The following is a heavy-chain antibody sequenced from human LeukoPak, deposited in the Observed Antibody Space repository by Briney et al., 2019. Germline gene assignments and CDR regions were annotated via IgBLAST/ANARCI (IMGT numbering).Heavy chain of an antibody. Sequence: SETLSLTCTVSGGSVSSGSYYWSWIRQPPGKGLEWIGYIYYSGSTNYNPSLKSRVTISVDTSKNQFSLKLSSVTAADTAVYYCARFATNSGWYFGYWGQGSLVTVSS. V-gene: IGHV4-61*01. CDR3: ARFATNSGWYFGY. D-gene: IGHD6-19*01. CDR2: IYYSGST. J-gene: IGHJ4*02. CDR1: GGSVSSGSYY.